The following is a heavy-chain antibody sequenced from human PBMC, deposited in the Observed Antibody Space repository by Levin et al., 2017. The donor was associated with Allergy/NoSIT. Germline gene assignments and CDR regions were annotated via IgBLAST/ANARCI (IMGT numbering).Heavy chain of an antibody. CDR1: GFTVSSNY. V-gene: IGHV3-66*01. J-gene: IGHJ4*02. Sequence: PGESLKISCAASGFTVSSNYMNWVRQAPGKGLEWVSAIYSGGSTYYADSVKGRFTISRDNSKNTLYLQMNSLRAEDMAVYYCARARWGYYGSGSYYRPVHFDYWGQGTLVSVSS. CDR2: IYSGGST. CDR3: ARARWGYYGSGSYYRPVHFDY. D-gene: IGHD3-10*01.